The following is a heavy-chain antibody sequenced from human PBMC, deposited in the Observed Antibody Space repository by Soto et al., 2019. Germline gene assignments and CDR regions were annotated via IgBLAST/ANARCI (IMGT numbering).Heavy chain of an antibody. CDR2: IGSSSGTI. J-gene: IGHJ4*02. V-gene: IGHV3-48*01. CDR1: GFTFSSYS. Sequence: GGSLRLSCAASGFTFSSYSMNWVRQAPGKGLEWVSYIGSSSGTIYYADSVKGRFTISRDNAKNSLYLQMNSLRAEDTAVYYCARKGDFDYWGQGTLVTVSS. CDR3: ARKGDFDY.